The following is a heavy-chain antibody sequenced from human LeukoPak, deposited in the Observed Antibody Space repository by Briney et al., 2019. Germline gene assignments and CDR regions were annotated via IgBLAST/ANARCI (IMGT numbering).Heavy chain of an antibody. CDR3: ARVHPGYARVWPDY. J-gene: IGHJ4*02. CDR2: VSPRSGNK. D-gene: IGHD2-2*01. CDR1: GYSFTSHN. V-gene: IGHV1-8*01. Sequence: ASVKVSCKASGYSFTSHNINWVRQAPGKGLEYMGWVSPRSGNKAYEKEFQGRVTMTRDASIYTAFLELSGLKSQDTAGFTVARVHPGYARVWPDYWGQGTLVTVSS.